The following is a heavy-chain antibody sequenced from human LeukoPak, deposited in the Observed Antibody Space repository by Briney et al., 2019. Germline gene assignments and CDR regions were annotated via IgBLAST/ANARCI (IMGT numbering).Heavy chain of an antibody. CDR2: IKTDGTKK. V-gene: IGHV3-7*01. Sequence: GGSLRLSCAASGFTFSSYWLSWVRQAPGKGLEWVANIKTDGTKKYYVDSVKGRFTISRDNAKNSLYLQMNSLRAEDTAVYYCARVGIDGFIDYWGQGTLVTVSS. D-gene: IGHD5-24*01. J-gene: IGHJ4*02. CDR1: GFTFSSYW. CDR3: ARVGIDGFIDY.